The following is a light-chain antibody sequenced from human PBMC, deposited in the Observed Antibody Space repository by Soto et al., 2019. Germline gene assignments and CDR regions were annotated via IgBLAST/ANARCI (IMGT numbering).Light chain of an antibody. V-gene: IGKV3-20*01. Sequence: ESVFTQSPGSLSLSPGERATLSCRASQSLTNNYFAWYQQKPGRALSLLIDGASTRATGIPDRFSGSGSGTDFTLTISRLEPEDVAVYYCQQYEAVVTFGQGTKVDI. J-gene: IGKJ1*01. CDR3: QQYEAVVT. CDR2: GAS. CDR1: QSLTNNY.